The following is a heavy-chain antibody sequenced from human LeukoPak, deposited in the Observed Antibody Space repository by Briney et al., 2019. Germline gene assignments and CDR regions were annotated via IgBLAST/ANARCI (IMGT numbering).Heavy chain of an antibody. CDR3: AKAEGYDILTGLDY. V-gene: IGHV3-64D*09. CDR1: GFTFSTYA. Sequence: PGGSLRLSCSASGFTFSTYAIHWVRQAPGKGLQYVSSIGTSGISTYYADSVTGRFTISRDNSKNSLYLQMSNLRPEDTAVYYCAKAEGYDILTGLDYWGQGTLVTVSS. CDR2: IGTSGIST. D-gene: IGHD3-9*01. J-gene: IGHJ4*02.